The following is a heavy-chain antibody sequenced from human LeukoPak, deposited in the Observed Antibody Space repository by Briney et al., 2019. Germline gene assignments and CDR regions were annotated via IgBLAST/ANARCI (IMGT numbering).Heavy chain of an antibody. J-gene: IGHJ4*02. CDR2: IYHSGST. Sequence: PSQTLSLTCAVSGCSISSGGYSWSWLRQPPGKGLEWIGYIYHSGSTYYNPSLKSRVTISVDRSKNQFSLKLSSVTAADTAVYYCARGYCSSTSCYGFDYWGQGTLVTVSS. V-gene: IGHV4-30-2*01. CDR3: ARGYCSSTSCYGFDY. D-gene: IGHD2-2*01. CDR1: GCSISSGGYS.